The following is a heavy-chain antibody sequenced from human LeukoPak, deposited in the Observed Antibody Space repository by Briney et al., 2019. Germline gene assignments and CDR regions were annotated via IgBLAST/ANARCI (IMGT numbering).Heavy chain of an antibody. V-gene: IGHV4-34*01. CDR1: GGSFSGYY. CDR3: ARAGPQYYDFWSGQFGY. J-gene: IGHJ4*02. D-gene: IGHD3-3*01. Sequence: PSETLSLTCAVYGGSFSGYYWSWIRQPPGKGLEWIGEINHSGSTNYNPSLKSRVTISVDTSKNQFSLKLSSVTAADTAVYYCARAGPQYYDFWSGQFGYWGQGTLVTVSS. CDR2: INHSGST.